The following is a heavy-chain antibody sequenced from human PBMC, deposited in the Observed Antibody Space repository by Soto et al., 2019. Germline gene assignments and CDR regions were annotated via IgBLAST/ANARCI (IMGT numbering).Heavy chain of an antibody. Sequence: SQTPSITYPISGDSVSSNSSACTWLRQSPSRGLEWLGRTYYRSKWYNDYAVSVKSRITINPDTSKNQFSLKLNSVTPEDTAVYYCAGGLWRTPYSYAYWGQGTLVTVSS. CDR3: AGGLWRTPYSYAY. CDR1: GDSVSSNSSA. CDR2: TYYRSKWYN. D-gene: IGHD3-3*01. J-gene: IGHJ4*02. V-gene: IGHV6-1*01.